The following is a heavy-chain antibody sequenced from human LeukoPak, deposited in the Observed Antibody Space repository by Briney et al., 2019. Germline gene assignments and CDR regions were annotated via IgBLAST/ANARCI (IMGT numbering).Heavy chain of an antibody. J-gene: IGHJ4*02. CDR1: GFTFSSYA. D-gene: IGHD3-22*01. Sequence: GGSLRLSCAASGFTFSSYAMSWVRQAPGKGLEWVSAISGSGGSTYYADSVKGRFTISRDNSKNTLYLQMNSLRAEDTAVYYCAKTEFRNYYDSSGYDLASTGFDYWGQGTLVTVSS. CDR2: ISGSGGST. CDR3: AKTEFRNYYDSSGYDLASTGFDY. V-gene: IGHV3-23*01.